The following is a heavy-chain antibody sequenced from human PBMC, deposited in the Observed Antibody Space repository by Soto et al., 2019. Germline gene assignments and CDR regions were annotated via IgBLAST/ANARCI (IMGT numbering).Heavy chain of an antibody. V-gene: IGHV2-5*02. J-gene: IGHJ4*02. CDR3: AHAYGGRSLY. D-gene: IGHD1-26*01. Sequence: QITLKESGPTLVKPTQTLTLTCTFSGFSLTTDRVGVGWIRQPPGEALEWLAVIYWDDSKTYRPSLESRHTITKDTSNNQVALTMTTMDSLDTATYYCAHAYGGRSLYWGQGPLVTVPS. CDR2: IYWDDSK. CDR1: GFSLTTDRVG.